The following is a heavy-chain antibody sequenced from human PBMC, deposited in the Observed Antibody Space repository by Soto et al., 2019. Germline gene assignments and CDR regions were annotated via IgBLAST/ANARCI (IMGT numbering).Heavy chain of an antibody. J-gene: IGHJ5*02. CDR3: ASPSSGWENWYDP. CDR1: GFTFSSYA. Sequence: PGGSLRLSCAASGFTFSSYAIHWVRQAPGKGLEYVSGISSSGDSTYYANSVKGRFTISRDNSKNTLYLQMNSLRAEDMAVYYCASPSSGWENWYDPWGQGTLVTVSS. CDR2: ISSSGDST. D-gene: IGHD6-19*01. V-gene: IGHV3-64*01.